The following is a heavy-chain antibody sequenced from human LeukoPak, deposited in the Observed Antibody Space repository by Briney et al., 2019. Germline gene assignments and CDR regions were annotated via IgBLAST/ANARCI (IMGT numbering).Heavy chain of an antibody. J-gene: IGHJ4*02. CDR2: ISSSSSYI. V-gene: IGHV3-21*01. Sequence: TGGSLRLSCAASGFTFSSYSMNWVRQAPGKGLEWVSSISSSSSYIYYEDSVKGRFTISRDNAKNSLYLQMNRLRAEDTAVYYCASSTHVNWNYGFDYWGQGTLVTVSS. CDR3: ASSTHVNWNYGFDY. CDR1: GFTFSSYS. D-gene: IGHD1-7*01.